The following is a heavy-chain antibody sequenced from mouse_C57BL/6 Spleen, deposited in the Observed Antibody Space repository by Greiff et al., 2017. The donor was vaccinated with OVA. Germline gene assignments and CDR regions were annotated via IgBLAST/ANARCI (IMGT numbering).Heavy chain of an antibody. CDR2: INPSSGYT. Sequence: VQLQQSGAELASPGASVKMSCKASGYTFTSYTMHWVKQRPGQGLEWIGYINPSSGYTKYNQKFKDKATLTADKSSSTAYMQLSSLTSEDSAVYYCARGRDYDEGFAYWGQGTLVTVSA. J-gene: IGHJ3*01. V-gene: IGHV1-4*01. D-gene: IGHD2-4*01. CDR3: ARGRDYDEGFAY. CDR1: GYTFTSYT.